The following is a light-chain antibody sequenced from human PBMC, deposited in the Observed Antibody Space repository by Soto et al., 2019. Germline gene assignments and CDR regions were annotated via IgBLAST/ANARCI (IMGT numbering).Light chain of an antibody. J-gene: IGKJ4*02. CDR2: GAS. V-gene: IGKV3-15*01. Sequence: EIVMTQSPATLSVSPGERATLSCRASQSVSVNLAWYQQKPGQPPRLLIYGASTRATGIPARFSGSGSGTEFTLTINSLQSEDFAVYYCHQDNNWPPLTFGGGTKVEIK. CDR3: HQDNNWPPLT. CDR1: QSVSVN.